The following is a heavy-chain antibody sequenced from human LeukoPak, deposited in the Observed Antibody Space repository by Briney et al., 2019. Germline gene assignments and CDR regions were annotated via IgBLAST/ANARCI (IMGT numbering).Heavy chain of an antibody. D-gene: IGHD2-15*01. Sequence: GGSLRLSCAASGFTFSSYGMSWVRQAPGKGLEWASAISGSGGSTYYADSVKGRFTISRDNSKNTLYLQMNSLRAEDTAVYYCAKAGYCSGGSCYYYYYMDVWGKGTTVTISS. V-gene: IGHV3-23*01. CDR1: GFTFSSYG. CDR2: ISGSGGST. J-gene: IGHJ6*03. CDR3: AKAGYCSGGSCYYYYYMDV.